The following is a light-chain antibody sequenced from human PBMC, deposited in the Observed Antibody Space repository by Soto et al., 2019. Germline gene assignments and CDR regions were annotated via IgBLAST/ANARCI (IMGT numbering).Light chain of an antibody. CDR3: SSYSSSSTLV. CDR1: SSDVGGYNY. Sequence: QAVVTQPASVSGSPGQSITISCTGTSSDVGGYNYVSWYQQESGKAPKLMIHEVSNRPSGVSNRFSGSKSGNTASLTISGLQAEDEADYYCSSYSSSSTLVFGGGTKVTVL. CDR2: EVS. V-gene: IGLV2-14*01. J-gene: IGLJ2*01.